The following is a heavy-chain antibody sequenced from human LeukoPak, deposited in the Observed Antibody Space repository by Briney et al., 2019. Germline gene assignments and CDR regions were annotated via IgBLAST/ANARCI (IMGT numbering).Heavy chain of an antibody. CDR3: ARGYSGYDTLLSRAHNYFDY. Sequence: ASVKVSCKASGYTFTGYYMHWVRQAPGQGLEWMGWINPNSGGTNYAQKFQGRVTMTRDTSTSTVYMELSSLRSEDTAVYYCARGYSGYDTLLSRAHNYFDYWGQGTLVTVSS. CDR1: GYTFTGYY. J-gene: IGHJ4*02. D-gene: IGHD5-12*01. V-gene: IGHV1-2*02. CDR2: INPNSGGT.